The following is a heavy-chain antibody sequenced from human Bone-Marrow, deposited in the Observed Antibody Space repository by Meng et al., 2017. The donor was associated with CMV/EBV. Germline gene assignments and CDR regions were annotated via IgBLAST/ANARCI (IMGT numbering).Heavy chain of an antibody. CDR3: VRELRYSRGWSRFDP. CDR2: FHYSGSS. J-gene: IGHJ5*02. CDR1: GVSVNSDYNY. V-gene: IGHV4-61*01. Sequence: QVQLQESGPGLVKPSETLSLTCTVPGVSVNSDYNYWSWIRQPPGKGRVGVGFFHYSGSSTYNPSLRSRVTTSGDTSNIQFFLRLSSVTAADTAVYYCVRELRYSRGWSRFDPWGPGTLVTVSS. D-gene: IGHD6-19*01.